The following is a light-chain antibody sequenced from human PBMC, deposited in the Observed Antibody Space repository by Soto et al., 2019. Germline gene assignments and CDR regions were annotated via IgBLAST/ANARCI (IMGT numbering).Light chain of an antibody. CDR1: TDINKH. J-gene: IGKJ2*01. CDR3: QQYANLPYT. V-gene: IGKV1-33*01. Sequence: IQWTQSPSSLSESVGDRVTITCRPITDINKHLNWFQQKPGKAPKLLIYDASNLETGGPSRFSGSGSGTDFTFTISSLQPEDIATYYCQQYANLPYTFGQGTKVEIK. CDR2: DAS.